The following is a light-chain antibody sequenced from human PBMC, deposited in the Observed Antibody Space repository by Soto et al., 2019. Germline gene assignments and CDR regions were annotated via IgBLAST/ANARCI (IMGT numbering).Light chain of an antibody. V-gene: IGLV1-44*01. J-gene: IGLJ3*02. Sequence: QSVLTQPPSASGTPGQRVTISCSGSSSNIGSNTVSWYQQLPGTAPKLLIYSDNQRPSGVPDRFSGSKSGTSASLAISGLQSEDETDYYCAAWDDSLNGWVFGGWTKVTVL. CDR1: SSNIGSNT. CDR2: SDN. CDR3: AAWDDSLNGWV.